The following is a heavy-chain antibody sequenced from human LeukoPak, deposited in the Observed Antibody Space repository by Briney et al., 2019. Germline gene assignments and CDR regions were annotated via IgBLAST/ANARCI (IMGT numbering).Heavy chain of an antibody. J-gene: IGHJ4*02. CDR2: INTDGSTT. D-gene: IGHD2-2*01. CDR3: ARVESGSCSSTRCRSIDY. V-gene: IGHV3-74*01. Sequence: PGGSLRLSCAASGFTFSNYLMHWVRQTPGKGLVWVSRINTDGSTTHYADSVKGRFTISRDNAKNTLYVQMNSLRVEDTAVYYCARVESGSCSSTRCRSIDYWGQGTLVTVSS. CDR1: GFTFSNYL.